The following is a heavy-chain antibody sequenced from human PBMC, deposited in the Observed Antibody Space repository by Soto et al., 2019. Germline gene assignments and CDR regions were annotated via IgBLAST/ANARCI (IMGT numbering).Heavy chain of an antibody. CDR3: ASDKIYYYYYMDV. J-gene: IGHJ6*03. D-gene: IGHD3-9*01. V-gene: IGHV3-23*01. CDR1: GFTFSSYA. Sequence: GGSLRLSCAASGFTFSSYAMSWVRQAPGKGLEWVSAISGSGGSTYYADSVKGRFTISRDNSKNTLYLQMNSLRAEDTAVYYCASDKIYYYYYMDVWGKGTTVTVSS. CDR2: ISGSGGST.